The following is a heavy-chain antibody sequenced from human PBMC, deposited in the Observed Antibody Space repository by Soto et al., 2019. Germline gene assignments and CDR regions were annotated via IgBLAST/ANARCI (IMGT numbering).Heavy chain of an antibody. CDR1: GGSISSGDYY. CDR2: FYYSGST. V-gene: IGHV4-30-4*01. J-gene: IGHJ3*02. D-gene: IGHD3-22*01. CDR3: ARDIPDGGYDSSGYYSIAFDI. Sequence: QVQLQESGPGLVKPSQTLSLTCTVSGGSISSGDYYWSWIRQPPGKGLEWIGYFYYSGSTYYNPSLKGPVTISVDTSKNQFSLKLSSVTAADTAVYYCARDIPDGGYDSSGYYSIAFDIWGQGTMVTVSS.